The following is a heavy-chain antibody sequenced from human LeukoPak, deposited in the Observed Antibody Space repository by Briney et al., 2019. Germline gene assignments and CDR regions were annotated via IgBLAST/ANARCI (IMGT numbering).Heavy chain of an antibody. CDR2: VSYSGSS. CDR1: GVSVSGYY. D-gene: IGHD2-8*02. J-gene: IGHJ4*02. CDR3: SRIHRYCTGGACYVLDN. V-gene: IGHV4-59*02. Sequence: ETLSLTCGVSGVSVSGYYWGWVRQPPGRGLEWVGYVSYSGSSNYNASFKRRITISVGTSRNQLPLPQSSVTAPGTAVFYFSRIHRYCTGGACYVLDNWGQGTLVAVSS.